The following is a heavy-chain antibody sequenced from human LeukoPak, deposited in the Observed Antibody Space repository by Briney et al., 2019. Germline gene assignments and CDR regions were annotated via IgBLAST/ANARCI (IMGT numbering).Heavy chain of an antibody. CDR2: ISYDGSNK. V-gene: IGHV3-30-3*01. CDR1: GFTFSYYT. CDR3: ARDRASAESSHYDSSGLDY. J-gene: IGHJ4*02. Sequence: GGSLRLSCAASGFTFSYYTMHWVRQAPGKGLEWVAVISYDGSNKYYADSVKGRFTISRDNSKNTLYLQMNSLRAEDTAVYYCARDRASAESSHYDSSGLDYWGQGTLVTVSS. D-gene: IGHD3-22*01.